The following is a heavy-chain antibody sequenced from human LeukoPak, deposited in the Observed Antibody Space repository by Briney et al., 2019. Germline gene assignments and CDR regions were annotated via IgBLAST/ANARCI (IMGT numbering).Heavy chain of an antibody. V-gene: IGHV1-69*13. D-gene: IGHD2-2*01. CDR2: IIPIFGTA. J-gene: IGHJ4*02. CDR3: ARDRCSSTSCYPAFTSFDY. CDR1: GGTFSSYA. Sequence: SVKVSCKASGGTFSSYAISWVRQAPGQGLEWMGGIIPIFGTANYAQKFQGRVTHTAEESTSTAYMELSSLRSEDTDVYYCARDRCSSTSCYPAFTSFDYWGQGTLVTVSS.